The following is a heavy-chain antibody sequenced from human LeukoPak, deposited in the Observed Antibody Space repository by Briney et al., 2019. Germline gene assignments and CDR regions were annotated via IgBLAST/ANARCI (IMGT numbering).Heavy chain of an antibody. CDR1: GGSFSGYY. CDR2: IYYSGST. V-gene: IGHV4-34*01. J-gene: IGHJ4*02. CDR3: AIHYYDSSGYYYETRVDY. Sequence: SETLSLTCAVYGGSFSGYYWSWIRQPPGKGLEWIGSIYYSGSTYYNPSLKSRVTISVDTSKNQFSLKLSSVTAADTAVYYCAIHYYDSSGYYYETRVDYWGQGTLVTVSS. D-gene: IGHD3-22*01.